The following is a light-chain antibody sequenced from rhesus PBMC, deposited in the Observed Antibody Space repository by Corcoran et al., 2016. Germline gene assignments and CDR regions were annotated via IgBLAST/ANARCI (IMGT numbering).Light chain of an antibody. CDR3: CSDAGSDTFI. V-gene: IGLV2-32*01. Sequence: QAALTQPRSVSGSPGQSVTISCTGTSSDIGGYNYVSWYQQHPGTAPKLMIYEVSKRPSGVSDRFSGSKSGNTASLTISGLQAEDDADYYCCSDAGSDTFIFGAGTRLTVL. J-gene: IGLJ1*01. CDR1: SSDIGGYNY. CDR2: EVS.